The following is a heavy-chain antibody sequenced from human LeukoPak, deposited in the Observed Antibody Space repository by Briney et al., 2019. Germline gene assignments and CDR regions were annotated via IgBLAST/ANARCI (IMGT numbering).Heavy chain of an antibody. V-gene: IGHV7-4-1*02. Sequence: AXXKVSCKASGYSFTSCAMNCVRQAPGQGPEWMGCTSTNSGNPTYAQVVTGRFVFSLDTSVSTAYLQISSLKAEDTAVYYCARADLMATDPYVFDYWGQGTLVTVSS. J-gene: IGHJ4*02. CDR3: ARADLMATDPYVFDY. CDR2: TSTNSGNP. D-gene: IGHD5-24*01. CDR1: GYSFTSCA.